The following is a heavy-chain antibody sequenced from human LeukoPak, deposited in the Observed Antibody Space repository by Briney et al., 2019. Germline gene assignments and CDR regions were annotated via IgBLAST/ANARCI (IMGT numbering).Heavy chain of an antibody. J-gene: IGHJ4*02. D-gene: IGHD3-3*01. Sequence: SETLSLTCTVSGGSISSSSYYWGWIRQPPGKGLEWIGSIYYSGSTYYNPSLKSRVTISVDTSKNQFSLKLSSVTAADTAVYHCARHVQDDFWSGYYSEYYFDYWGQGTLVTVSS. CDR2: IYYSGST. V-gene: IGHV4-39*01. CDR1: GGSISSSSYY. CDR3: ARHVQDDFWSGYYSEYYFDY.